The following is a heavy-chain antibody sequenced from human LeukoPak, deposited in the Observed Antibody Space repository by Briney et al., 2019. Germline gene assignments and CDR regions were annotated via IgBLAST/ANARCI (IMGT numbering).Heavy chain of an antibody. J-gene: IGHJ4*02. D-gene: IGHD5-12*01. V-gene: IGHV4-4*07. CDR2: IYSSGST. Sequence: SETLSLTCTVSGGSISSHSWSWIRQPAGKGLEWIGRIYSSGSTNYNPSLKSRVTMSVDTSKNQFSLKLSSVTAADTAVYYCAREVFSGYDLDYWGQGTLVTVSS. CDR1: GGSISSHS. CDR3: AREVFSGYDLDY.